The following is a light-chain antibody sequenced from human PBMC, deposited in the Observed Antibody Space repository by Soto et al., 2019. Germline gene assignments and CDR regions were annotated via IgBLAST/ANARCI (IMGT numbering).Light chain of an antibody. J-gene: IGKJ2*01. CDR3: QQHNDWPPST. Sequence: ETVLTQSPATLSVSPGERATLSCRASQSVRDNLAWYQQKPGQAPMLLIYGASTRAPGIPDRFSGSGFGTEFTLTISSLQSEDFAVYYCQQHNDWPPSTFGQGTKLEIK. CDR2: GAS. V-gene: IGKV3-15*01. CDR1: QSVRDN.